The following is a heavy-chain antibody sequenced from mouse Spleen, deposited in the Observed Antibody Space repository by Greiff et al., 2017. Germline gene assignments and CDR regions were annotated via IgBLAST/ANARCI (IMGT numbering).Heavy chain of an antibody. D-gene: IGHD3-1*01. CDR2: ISSGGGNT. CDR3: ATGPWFAY. V-gene: IGHV5-9*04. J-gene: IGHJ3*01. CDR1: GFTFSSYT. Sequence: EVKLVESGGGLVKPGGSLKLSCAASGFTFSSYTMSWVRQTPAKRLEWVATISSGGGNTYYPDSVKGRFTISRDNARNTLYLQMSSLRSEDTAMYYCATGPWFAYWGQGTLVTVSA.